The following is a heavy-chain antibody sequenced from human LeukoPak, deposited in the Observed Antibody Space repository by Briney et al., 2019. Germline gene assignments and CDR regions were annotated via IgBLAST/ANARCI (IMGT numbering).Heavy chain of an antibody. D-gene: IGHD3-22*01. V-gene: IGHV3-74*01. CDR3: ARAQVRYNDSSGYYYLDY. Sequence: GGSLRLSCAASGFAFSNFWMRWVRQAPGKGLVWVSRINSDGSSTRYADSVKGRFTISRDNAKNTLYLQMNSLRAEDTAVYYCARAQVRYNDSSGYYYLDYWGQGTLVTVSS. J-gene: IGHJ4*02. CDR2: INSDGSST. CDR1: GFAFSNFW.